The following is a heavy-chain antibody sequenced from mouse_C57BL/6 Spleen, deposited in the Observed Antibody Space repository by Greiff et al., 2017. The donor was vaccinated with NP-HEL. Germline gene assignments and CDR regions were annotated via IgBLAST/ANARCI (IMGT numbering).Heavy chain of an antibody. V-gene: IGHV1-42*01. CDR2: INPSTGGT. CDR3: ARPFTTVVAPFAD. CDR1: GYSFTGYY. Sequence: VQLQQSGPELVKPGASVKISCKASGYSFTGYYMNWVKQSPEKSLEWIGEINPSTGGTTYNQKFKAKATLTVATSSSTAYMQLKGLTSEDSAVYYGARPFTTVVAPFADWGQGTLVTVSA. D-gene: IGHD1-1*01. J-gene: IGHJ3*01.